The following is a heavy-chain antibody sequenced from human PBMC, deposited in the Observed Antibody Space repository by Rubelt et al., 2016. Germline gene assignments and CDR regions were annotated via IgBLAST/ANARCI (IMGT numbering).Heavy chain of an antibody. V-gene: IGHV3-33*01. CDR1: GFTFSSYG. J-gene: IGHJ5*02. CDR3: AREIDIAAAPWFDP. CDR2: IWYDGSNK. D-gene: IGHD6-13*01. Sequence: AASGFTFSSYGMHWVRQAPGKGLEWVAVIWYDGSNKYYADSVKGRFTISRDNSKNTLYLQMNSLRAEDTAVYYCAREIDIAAAPWFDPWGQGTLVTVSS.